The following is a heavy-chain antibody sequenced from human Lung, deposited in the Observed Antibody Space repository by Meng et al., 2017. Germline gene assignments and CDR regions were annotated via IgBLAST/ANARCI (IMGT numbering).Heavy chain of an antibody. V-gene: IGHV4-30-4*01. J-gene: IGHJ2*01. CDR1: GVSSSSSNYY. CDR2: IYNSGST. Sequence: QVQLQESGPGLVKPSQTLSLTCTVSGVSSSSSNYYWRWIRQPPGKGLEWSGHIYNSGSTYYNPSLKSRITISVDTSKNQFSLKLSSVTAADTAVYYCARGQKGYFDLWGRGTLVTVSS. CDR3: ARGQKGYFDL.